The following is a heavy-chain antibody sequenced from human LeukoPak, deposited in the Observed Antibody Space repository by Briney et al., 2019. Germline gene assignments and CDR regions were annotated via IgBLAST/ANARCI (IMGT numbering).Heavy chain of an antibody. CDR2: ISPSGGST. D-gene: IGHD3-22*01. V-gene: IGHV1-46*01. CDR1: GYTFTSYY. Sequence: ASVKVSCKASGYTFTSYYMHWVRQAPGQGLEWMGIISPSGGSTSYAQKFRGRVTMTRDMSTSTVYMELSSLRSEDTAVYYCARVLRIVVAIRDHDAFDIWGQGTMVTVSS. J-gene: IGHJ3*02. CDR3: ARVLRIVVAIRDHDAFDI.